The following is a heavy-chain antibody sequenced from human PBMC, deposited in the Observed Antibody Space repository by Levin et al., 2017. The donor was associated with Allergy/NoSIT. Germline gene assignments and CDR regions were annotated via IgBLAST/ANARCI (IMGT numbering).Heavy chain of an antibody. V-gene: IGHV3-23*01. CDR1: GFTLSEYA. D-gene: IGHD1-14*01. CDR2: ITGGGFNT. CDR3: AKKQGGTTGFSFDV. Sequence: LAGGSLRLSCDASGFTLSEYAMSWVRQAPGKGLEWVSVITGGGFNTYYGDSVKGRFTVSRDNSKNTLYLELNSLRAEDTAVYYCAKKQGGTTGFSFDVWGQGTMVTVSS. J-gene: IGHJ3*01.